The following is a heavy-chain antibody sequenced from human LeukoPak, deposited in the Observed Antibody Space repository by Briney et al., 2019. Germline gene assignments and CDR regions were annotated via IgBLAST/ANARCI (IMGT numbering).Heavy chain of an antibody. Sequence: GGSLRLSCAASGFTFTKYAMSWVRQAPGKGLEWVSAISGSGGSTYYADSVKGRFTISRDNSKNTLYLQMNSLRAEDTAVYYCAKSRTTYGDYDYWGQGTLVTVSS. D-gene: IGHD4-17*01. CDR2: ISGSGGST. CDR3: AKSRTTYGDYDY. V-gene: IGHV3-23*01. CDR1: GFTFTKYA. J-gene: IGHJ4*02.